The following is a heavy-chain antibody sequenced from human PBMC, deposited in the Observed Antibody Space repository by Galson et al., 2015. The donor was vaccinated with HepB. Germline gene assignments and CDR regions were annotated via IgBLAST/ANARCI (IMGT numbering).Heavy chain of an antibody. CDR3: ATGGITGTTYYYYAMDV. Sequence: SCKVSGYTLTELSMHWVRQAPGKGPEWMGGFDPEDGETIYAQKFQGRVTMTEDTSTDTAYMELSSLRSEDTAVYYCATGGITGTTYYYYAMDVWGQGTTVTVSS. V-gene: IGHV1-24*01. CDR2: FDPEDGET. J-gene: IGHJ6*02. D-gene: IGHD1-14*01. CDR1: GYTLTELS.